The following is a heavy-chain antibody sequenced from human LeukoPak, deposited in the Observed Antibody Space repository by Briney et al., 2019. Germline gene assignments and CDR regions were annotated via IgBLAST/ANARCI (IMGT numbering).Heavy chain of an antibody. CDR1: GYTFASYY. V-gene: IGHV1-46*03. CDR3: ARLGARLLLDY. D-gene: IGHD3-22*01. J-gene: IGHJ4*02. CDR2: INPSGGST. Sequence: ASVKVSCKASGYTFASYYMHWVRQAPGQGLEWMGVINPSGGSTSYAQKFQGRVTMTRDTSTSTVYMELSSLRSEDTAVYYCARLGARLLLDYWGQGTLVTVSS.